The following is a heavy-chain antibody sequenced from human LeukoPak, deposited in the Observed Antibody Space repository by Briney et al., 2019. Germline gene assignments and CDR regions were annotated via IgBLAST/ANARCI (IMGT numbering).Heavy chain of an antibody. CDR2: INPNSGGT. CDR1: GYTFTGYY. J-gene: IGHJ4*02. V-gene: IGHV1-2*06. D-gene: IGHD3-10*01. CDR3: AVLPLRGVIIVTDY. Sequence: ASVKVSCEASGYTFTGYYMHWVRQALGQGLEWMGRINPNSGGTNYAQKFQGRVTMTRDTSISTAYMELSRLRSDDTAVYYCAVLPLRGVIIVTDYWGQGTLVTVSS.